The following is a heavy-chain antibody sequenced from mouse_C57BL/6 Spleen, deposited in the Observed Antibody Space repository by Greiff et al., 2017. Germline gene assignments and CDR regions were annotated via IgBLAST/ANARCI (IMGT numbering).Heavy chain of an antibody. Sequence: VQLQQPGAELVKPGASVKISCKASGYTFTSYWITWVKQRPGQGLEWIGDIYPGSGSTNYNEKFKSKATLTVDTSSSTAYMQRSSLTSEDSAVYYCARRGGTAWFAYWGQGTLVTVSA. D-gene: IGHD4-1*01. CDR3: ARRGGTAWFAY. CDR2: IYPGSGST. CDR1: GYTFTSYW. V-gene: IGHV1-55*01. J-gene: IGHJ3*01.